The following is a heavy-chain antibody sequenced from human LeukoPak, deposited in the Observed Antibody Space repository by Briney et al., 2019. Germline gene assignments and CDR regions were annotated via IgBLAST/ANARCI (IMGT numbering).Heavy chain of an antibody. CDR3: AREGPRGNSQFDY. Sequence: GGSLRLSCEGSAFIFSGHWMNWVRQTPGKGLEWVALIWYDGSNKYYADSVKGRLTISRDNSKNTLFLQMNSLRAEDTAVYYCAREGPRGNSQFDYWGQGTLVTVSS. CDR2: IWYDGSNK. V-gene: IGHV3-33*08. CDR1: AFIFSGHW. J-gene: IGHJ4*02. D-gene: IGHD2/OR15-2a*01.